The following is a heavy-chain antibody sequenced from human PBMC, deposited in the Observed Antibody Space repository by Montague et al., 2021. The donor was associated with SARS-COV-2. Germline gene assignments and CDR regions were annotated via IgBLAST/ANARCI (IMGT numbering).Heavy chain of an antibody. Sequence: SLRLSCAASGFTVSSNYMSWVRQAPGKGLEWVSVIYSGGSTYYAASVKGRFTISRDNSKNTPYLQMNSLRAEDTAVYYCAREVATIFGLAFDIWGQGTMVTVSS. CDR2: IYSGGST. J-gene: IGHJ3*02. CDR1: GFTVSSNY. D-gene: IGHD5-12*01. V-gene: IGHV3-53*01. CDR3: AREVATIFGLAFDI.